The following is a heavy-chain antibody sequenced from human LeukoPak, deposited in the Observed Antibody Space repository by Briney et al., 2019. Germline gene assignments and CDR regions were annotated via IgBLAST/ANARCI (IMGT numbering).Heavy chain of an antibody. J-gene: IGHJ4*02. CDR3: ARSPPYYDSSGYIIDY. CDR1: GYTFTSYY. Sequence: ASVKVSCKASGYTFTSYYMHWERQAPGQGLEWMGIINPSGGSTSYAQKFQGRVTMTRDTSTSTVYMELSSLRSEDTAVYYCARSPPYYDSSGYIIDYWGQGTLVTVSS. D-gene: IGHD3-22*01. V-gene: IGHV1-46*01. CDR2: INPSGGST.